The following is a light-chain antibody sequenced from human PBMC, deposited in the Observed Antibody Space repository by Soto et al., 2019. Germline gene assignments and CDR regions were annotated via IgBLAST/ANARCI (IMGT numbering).Light chain of an antibody. CDR1: SSDVGSYNR. CDR2: EVS. CDR3: HPYTRSRTYV. V-gene: IGLV2-18*02. Sequence: QSALTQPPSVSGSPGKSVAISCTGTSSDVGSYNRVSWYQQPPGAAPKLMIYEVSNRPSGVPDRFSGSKSGNTVSLTISGRQAEDEADYYCHPYTRSRTYVFGPGTTLTVL. J-gene: IGLJ1*01.